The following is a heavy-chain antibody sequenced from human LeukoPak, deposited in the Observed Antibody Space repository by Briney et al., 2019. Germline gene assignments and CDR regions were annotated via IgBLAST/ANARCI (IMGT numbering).Heavy chain of an antibody. V-gene: IGHV4-59*12. CDR2: IYYSGST. J-gene: IGHJ5*02. D-gene: IGHD3-10*01. Sequence: SETLSLTCTVSGGSISTYYWSWIRQPPGKGLEWIGYIYYSGSTDYNPSLKSRVTISVDTSKNQFSLKLSSVTAADTAVYYCASRLSMVRGFRWFDPWGQGTLVTVSS. CDR1: GGSISTYY. CDR3: ASRLSMVRGFRWFDP.